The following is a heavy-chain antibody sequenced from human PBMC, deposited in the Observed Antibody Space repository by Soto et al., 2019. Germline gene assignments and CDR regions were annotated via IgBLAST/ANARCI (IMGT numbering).Heavy chain of an antibody. V-gene: IGHV1-8*01. Sequence: ASCDRWWLQHETRQGLELLGWMNPNSGNTGYAQKFQGRVTMTRNTSISTAYMELSSLRSEDTAVYYCARTLPDCSSTSCYPVYYYGMDVWGQATTVSRSS. CDR3: ARTLPDCSSTSCYPVYYYGMDV. D-gene: IGHD2-2*01. CDR2: MNPNSGNT. CDR1: ASCD. J-gene: IGHJ6*01.